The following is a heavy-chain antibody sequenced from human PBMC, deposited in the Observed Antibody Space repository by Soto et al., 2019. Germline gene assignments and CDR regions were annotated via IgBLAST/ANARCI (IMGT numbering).Heavy chain of an antibody. V-gene: IGHV1-46*03. CDR2: IHPDSGST. CDR1: GYVFTRYY. Sequence: QVQLAQSGAEVKEPGASVKVSCKASGYVFTRYYVHWVRQAPGQGLEWMGIIHPDSGSTSYAQRLQGRGTVTRDTSTSTVYMELSGLRSEDTAVYYCARDTRADSNWFDPWGQGTLVTVSS. D-gene: IGHD1-26*01. CDR3: ARDTRADSNWFDP. J-gene: IGHJ5*02.